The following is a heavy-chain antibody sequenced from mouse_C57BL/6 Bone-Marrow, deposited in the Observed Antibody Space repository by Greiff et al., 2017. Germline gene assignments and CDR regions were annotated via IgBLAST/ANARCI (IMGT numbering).Heavy chain of an antibody. D-gene: IGHD1-1*01. CDR2: INPSNGGT. CDR1: GYTFTSYW. J-gene: IGHJ1*03. Sequence: QVQLQQPGTELVKPGASVKLSCKASGYTFTSYWMHWVKQRPGQGLEWIGNINPSNGGTNYNEKFKSKATLTADKSSSTAYMQLSSLTSEDSAVYFCARSYGSSYWYFDVWGTGTTVTVSS. V-gene: IGHV1-53*01. CDR3: ARSYGSSYWYFDV.